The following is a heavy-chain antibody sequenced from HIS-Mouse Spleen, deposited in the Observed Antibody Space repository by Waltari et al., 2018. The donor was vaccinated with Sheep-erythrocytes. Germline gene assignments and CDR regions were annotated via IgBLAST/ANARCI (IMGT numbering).Heavy chain of an antibody. V-gene: IGHV3-48*01. Sequence: EVQLVESGGGLVQPGGSLRLSCAASGFTFSSYSMNWVRQAPGKGLEWVSYIISSSSTIYYADYVKGRFTISRDNAKNSLYLQMNSLRAEDTAVYYCARVFLYSGSYYFDYWGQGTLVTVSS. CDR2: IISSSSTI. J-gene: IGHJ4*02. CDR3: ARVFLYSGSYYFDY. D-gene: IGHD1-26*01. CDR1: GFTFSSYS.